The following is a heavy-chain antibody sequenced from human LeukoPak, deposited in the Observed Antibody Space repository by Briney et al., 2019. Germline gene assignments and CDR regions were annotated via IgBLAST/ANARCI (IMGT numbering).Heavy chain of an antibody. D-gene: IGHD6-6*01. Sequence: ASVKVSCKASGGTFSSYAISWVRQAPGQGLEWMGGIIPIFGTANYAHKFQGRVTITTDESTSTAYMALSRPRSEDTAVYYCASIRLTSSSYYSSYTAVWGKGTTVTVYS. CDR1: GGTFSSYA. V-gene: IGHV1-69*05. CDR3: ASIRLTSSSYYSSYTAV. J-gene: IGHJ6*03. CDR2: IIPIFGTA.